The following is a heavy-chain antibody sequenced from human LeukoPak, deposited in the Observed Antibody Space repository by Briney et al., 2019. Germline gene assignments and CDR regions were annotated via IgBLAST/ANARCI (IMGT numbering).Heavy chain of an antibody. Sequence: PGGSLRLSCAASGFTFSSYGMHWVRQAPGKGLEWVAVISYDGSNKYYADSVKGRFTISRDNSKNTLYLQMNSLRAEDTAVYYCAKDPATYGDYGAAGFDYWGQGTLVTVSS. V-gene: IGHV3-30*18. J-gene: IGHJ4*02. D-gene: IGHD4-17*01. CDR3: AKDPATYGDYGAAGFDY. CDR1: GFTFSSYG. CDR2: ISYDGSNK.